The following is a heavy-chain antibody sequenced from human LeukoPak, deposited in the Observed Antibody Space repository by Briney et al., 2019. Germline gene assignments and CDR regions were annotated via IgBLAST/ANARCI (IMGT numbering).Heavy chain of an antibody. CDR1: GFTFSSYA. J-gene: IGHJ4*02. Sequence: GGSLRLSCAASGFTFSSYAMHWVRQAPGKGLEWVAVISYDGSNKYYADSVKGRFTISRDNSKNTLYLQMTSLRAEDTAVYYCARCIAAAELFYAFDYWGQGTLVTVSS. V-gene: IGHV3-30*04. CDR2: ISYDGSNK. CDR3: ARCIAAAELFYAFDY. D-gene: IGHD6-13*01.